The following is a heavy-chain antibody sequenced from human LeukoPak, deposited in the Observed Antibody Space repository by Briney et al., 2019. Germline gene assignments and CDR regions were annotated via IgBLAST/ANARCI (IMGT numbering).Heavy chain of an antibody. J-gene: IGHJ4*02. CDR3: ARVRIRGMITFGGVIAPIDY. D-gene: IGHD3-16*02. CDR2: INHSGST. CDR1: GGSFSGYY. Sequence: SETLSLTCAVYGGSFSGYYWSWIRQPPGKGLEWIGEINHSGSTNYNPSLKSRVTISVDTSKNQFSLKLSSVTAADTAVYYCARVRIRGMITFGGVIAPIDYWGQGTLSPSPQ. V-gene: IGHV4-34*01.